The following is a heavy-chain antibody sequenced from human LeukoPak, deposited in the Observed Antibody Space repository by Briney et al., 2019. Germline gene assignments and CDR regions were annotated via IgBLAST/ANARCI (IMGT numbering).Heavy chain of an antibody. Sequence: PGGALRLSCAASGFTFSSYSMNWVRQAPGKGLEWVSYISSSSSTIYYADSVKGRFTISRDNAKNSLYLQMNSLRAEDTAVYYCARLPKQQLVPDYYFDYWGQGTLVTVSS. J-gene: IGHJ4*02. V-gene: IGHV3-48*01. CDR3: ARLPKQQLVPDYYFDY. CDR1: GFTFSSYS. CDR2: ISSSSSTI. D-gene: IGHD6-13*01.